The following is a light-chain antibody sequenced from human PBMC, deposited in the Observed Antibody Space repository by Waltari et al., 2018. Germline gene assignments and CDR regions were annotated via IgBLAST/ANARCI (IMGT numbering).Light chain of an antibody. CDR3: QKYDFLPAT. CDR1: QGVGKY. V-gene: IGKV3-20*01. Sequence: EIVLTQSPGPLSLCPVERATLSCRASQGVGKYLAWYQQRPGQAPRLLLYHTSIRATGIPDRFSGSGYGTDFSLTISRLEPEDFAVYYCQKYDFLPATFGQGTTVEIK. J-gene: IGKJ1*01. CDR2: HTS.